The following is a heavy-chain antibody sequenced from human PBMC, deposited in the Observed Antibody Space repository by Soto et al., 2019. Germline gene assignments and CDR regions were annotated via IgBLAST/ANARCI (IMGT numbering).Heavy chain of an antibody. CDR2: IYYSGST. V-gene: IGHV4-59*01. CDR1: GGSISSYY. Sequence: PSETLSLTCTVSGGSISSYYWSWIRQPPGKGLEWIGYIYYSGSTNYNPSLKSRVTISVDTSKNQFSLKLSSVTAADTAVYYCARDGGELNDASDIWGQGTMVTVSS. J-gene: IGHJ3*02. D-gene: IGHD2-21*01. CDR3: ARDGGELNDASDI.